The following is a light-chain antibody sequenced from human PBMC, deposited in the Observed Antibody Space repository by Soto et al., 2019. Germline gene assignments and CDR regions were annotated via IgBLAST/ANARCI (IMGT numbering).Light chain of an antibody. V-gene: IGKV3-20*01. CDR2: DAS. CDR3: QHYGNSPET. Sequence: LSCRASQSVRGHLAWYQHKPGQAPRLLIYDASSRATGIPDRFSGSASGTDCTLTISRLEPEDFAVFYCQHYGNSPETFGQGTKVDI. CDR1: QSVRGH. J-gene: IGKJ1*01.